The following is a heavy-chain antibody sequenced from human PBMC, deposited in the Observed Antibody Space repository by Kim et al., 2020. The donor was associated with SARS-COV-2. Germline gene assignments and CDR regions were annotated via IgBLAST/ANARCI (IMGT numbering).Heavy chain of an antibody. J-gene: IGHJ4*02. V-gene: IGHV1-2*02. CDR3: AREPETGENFDY. Sequence: KHATKVTGGVTMTRDTSISTAYMELSRLRSDDTAVYYCAREPETGENFDYWGQGTLVTVSS. D-gene: IGHD3-10*01.